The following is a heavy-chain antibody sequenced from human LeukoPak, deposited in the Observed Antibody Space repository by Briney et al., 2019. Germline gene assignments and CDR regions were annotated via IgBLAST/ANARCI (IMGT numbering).Heavy chain of an antibody. Sequence: SETLSLTCAVYGGSFSGYYWSWIRQPPGKGLEWIGEINHRGSTNYNPSLKSRVTISVDTSKNQFSLKLSSVTAADTAVYYCARMMGSKGGYWGQGTLVTVSS. CDR1: GGSFSGYY. CDR3: ARMMGSKGGY. V-gene: IGHV4-34*01. D-gene: IGHD4-11*01. CDR2: INHRGST. J-gene: IGHJ4*02.